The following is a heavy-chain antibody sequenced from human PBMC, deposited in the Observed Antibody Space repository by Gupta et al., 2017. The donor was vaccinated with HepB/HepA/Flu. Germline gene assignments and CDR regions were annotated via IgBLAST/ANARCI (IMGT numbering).Heavy chain of an antibody. Sequence: EVQLVESGGDLVQPGGSLRLSCTGSGFTFSTYAMRWVRQAPGKGLEWGSAISSDSVTTYYQDSVKGRFTIYRDNSKTTVYLQMNSLRAEDTALYYCARRGDNAWFDNWGRGTLVTVSS. CDR3: ARRGDNAWFDN. V-gene: IGHV3-23*04. CDR1: GFTFSTYA. J-gene: IGHJ4*02. D-gene: IGHD2-21*01. CDR2: ISSDSVTT.